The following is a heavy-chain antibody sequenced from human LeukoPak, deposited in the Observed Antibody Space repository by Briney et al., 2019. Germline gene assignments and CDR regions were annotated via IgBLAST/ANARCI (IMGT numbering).Heavy chain of an antibody. J-gene: IGHJ4*02. D-gene: IGHD3-22*01. CDR1: GFPFSSYS. CDR3: ARCGDSSL. Sequence: GGSLRLSCAASGFPFSSYSMNWVRQAPGKGLEWVSSISSSSSYIYYADSVKGRFTISRDNAKNSVYLEMNSLRAEDTAVYYRARCGDSSLWGQGTLVTVSS. CDR2: ISSSSSYI. V-gene: IGHV3-21*01.